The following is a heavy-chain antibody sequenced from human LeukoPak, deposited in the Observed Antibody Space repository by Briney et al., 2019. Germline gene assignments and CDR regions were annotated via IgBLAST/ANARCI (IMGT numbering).Heavy chain of an antibody. CDR1: GGSISSSSYY. CDR3: ARDCPKYCSSTSCETGWFDP. CDR2: IYYSGST. Sequence: PSETLSLTCTVSGGSISSSSYYWGWIRQPPGKGLEWIGSIYYSGSTYYNPSLKSRVTISVDTSKNQFSLKLSSVTAADTAVYYCARDCPKYCSSTSCETGWFDPWGQGTLVTVSS. D-gene: IGHD2-2*01. J-gene: IGHJ5*02. V-gene: IGHV4-39*07.